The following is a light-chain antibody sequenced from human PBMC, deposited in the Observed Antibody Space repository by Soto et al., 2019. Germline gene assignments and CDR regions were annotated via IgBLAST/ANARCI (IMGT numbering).Light chain of an antibody. CDR1: QSVSSN. Sequence: ERVLAQYTATLSVSPGERATLSCRASQSVSSNLAWYQQKPGQAPRLHIYGASTRATGIPDRFTGSGSGTDFTLTISRLEPEDFAVYYCQQYGSSPRTFGQGTMVDI. CDR3: QQYGSSPRT. J-gene: IGKJ1*01. CDR2: GAS. V-gene: IGKV3-20*01.